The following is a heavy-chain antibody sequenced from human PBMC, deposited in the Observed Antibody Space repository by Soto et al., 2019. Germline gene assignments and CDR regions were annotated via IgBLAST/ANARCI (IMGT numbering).Heavy chain of an antibody. CDR2: ISFDGSNK. CDR3: ARRYKDGRRDCISTSCLFDP. J-gene: IGHJ5*02. V-gene: IGHV3-30*04. Sequence: PGGSLRLSCAASGFTFNTYAMHWVRQAPGKGLECVAVISFDGSNKYYADSVKGRFTISRDNSKNTLYLEMNSLRAEDTAVYYCARRYKDGRRDCISTSCLFDPWGQGTLVTVSS. CDR1: GFTFNTYA. D-gene: IGHD2-2*01.